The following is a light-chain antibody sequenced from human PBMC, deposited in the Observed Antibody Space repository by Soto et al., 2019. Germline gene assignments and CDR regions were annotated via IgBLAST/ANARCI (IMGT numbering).Light chain of an antibody. CDR2: DAS. V-gene: IGKV3-11*01. J-gene: IGKJ1*01. CDR1: QSISSY. CDR3: QQRSDWPRGT. Sequence: IWLTRSPGTLSLSPGERATLSCRASQSISSYLAWYQQKAGQAPRLLIYDASSRATGIPARFSGSGSGTDLTLTISSLEPEDSAVYYCQQRSDWPRGTFGQGTKVDIK.